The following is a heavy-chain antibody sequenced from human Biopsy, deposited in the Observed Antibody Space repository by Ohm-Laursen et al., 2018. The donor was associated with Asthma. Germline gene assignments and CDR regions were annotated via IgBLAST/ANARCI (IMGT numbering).Heavy chain of an antibody. V-gene: IGHV3-7*01. CDR1: GLTFRNYG. CDR3: ARTFHFWSPYHAEHYQL. J-gene: IGHJ1*01. Sequence: SLRLSCAASGLTFRNYGMHWVRQAPGKGLEWVANIKHDGTEKNHVDSLKGRLTISRDNAKNSLYLQMNSLRAEDTAVYYCARTFHFWSPYHAEHYQLWGQGTLVTVSS. D-gene: IGHD3-3*02. CDR2: IKHDGTEK.